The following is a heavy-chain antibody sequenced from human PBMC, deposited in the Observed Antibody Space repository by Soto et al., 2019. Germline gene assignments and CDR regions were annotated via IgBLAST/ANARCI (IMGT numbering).Heavy chain of an antibody. CDR2: IIPIFGTA. Sequence: QVQLVQSGAEVTKPGSSVTVSCKASGGTFSSYTISWVRQAPGQGLEWMGGIIPIFGTANYAQKFQGRVTITADESTSTAYMELSSLRSEDTAVYYCARGNHRWLQLWYFDLWGRGTLGTVSS. CDR3: ARGNHRWLQLWYFDL. CDR1: GGTFSSYT. J-gene: IGHJ2*01. D-gene: IGHD5-12*01. V-gene: IGHV1-69*12.